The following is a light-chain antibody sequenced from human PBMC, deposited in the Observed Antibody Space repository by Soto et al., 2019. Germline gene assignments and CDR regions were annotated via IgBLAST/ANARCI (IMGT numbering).Light chain of an antibody. CDR3: ASWDDSLSGWV. V-gene: IGLV1-47*01. CDR2: RNN. CDR1: SSNIGFNY. Sequence: QSVLTQPPSASGTPGQRVTMSCSGSSSNIGFNYVSWYQQLPGTAPKVLIYRNNQRPSAVPDRFSGSKAGTSASLAISGLRYEDEAEYYCASWDDSLSGWVFGGGTKVTVL. J-gene: IGLJ3*02.